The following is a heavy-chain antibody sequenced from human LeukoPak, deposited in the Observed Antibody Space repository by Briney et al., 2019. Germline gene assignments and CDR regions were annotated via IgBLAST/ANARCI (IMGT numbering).Heavy chain of an antibody. V-gene: IGHV4-59*08. Sequence: PSETLSLTCTVSGGSISSYYWSWIRQPPGKGLEWIGYIHYSGSTNYNPSLKSRVTISVDTSKNQFSLKLSSVTAADTAVYYCARACTNGVCYFDYWGQGTLVTVSS. CDR2: IHYSGST. J-gene: IGHJ4*02. D-gene: IGHD2-8*01. CDR1: GGSISSYY. CDR3: ARACTNGVCYFDY.